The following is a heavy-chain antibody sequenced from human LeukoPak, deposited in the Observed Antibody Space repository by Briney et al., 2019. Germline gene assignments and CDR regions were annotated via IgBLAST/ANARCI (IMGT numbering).Heavy chain of an antibody. D-gene: IGHD5-12*01. V-gene: IGHV3-30*18. Sequence: PGKSLRLSCAASGFIFSSYGMHWVRQAPGKGLEWVAVISYDGSNEYYADSVKGRFTISRDNSKNTLYLQMNSLRAEDTAVYYCAKVLAGYDPANDYWGQGTLVTVSS. J-gene: IGHJ4*02. CDR2: ISYDGSNE. CDR1: GFIFSSYG. CDR3: AKVLAGYDPANDY.